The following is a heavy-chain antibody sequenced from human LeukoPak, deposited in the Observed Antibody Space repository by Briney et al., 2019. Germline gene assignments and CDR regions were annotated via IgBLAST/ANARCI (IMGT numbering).Heavy chain of an antibody. CDR3: ARDPAPEYCSSTSCQAFDY. J-gene: IGHJ4*02. CDR2: IIPILGIA. D-gene: IGHD2-2*01. V-gene: IGHV1-69*04. Sequence: GASVKVSCKASGGTFSSYTISWVRQAPGQGLEWRGRIIPILGIANYAQKFQGRVTITADKSTSTAYMELSSLRSEDTAVYYCARDPAPEYCSSTSCQAFDYWGQGTLVTVSS. CDR1: GGTFSSYT.